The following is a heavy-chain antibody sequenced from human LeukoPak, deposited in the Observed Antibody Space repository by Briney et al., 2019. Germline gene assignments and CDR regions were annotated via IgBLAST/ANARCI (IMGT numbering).Heavy chain of an antibody. J-gene: IGHJ4*02. D-gene: IGHD2-2*01. Sequence: SGGSLRLSCAASGFTFSSYAMSWVRQAPRKGLEWVSGISGSGGSTHYADSVKGRFTISRDNSKNTLYLQMDSLRAEDTAVYYCAKDRRGCTSTSCYYRFDYWGQGTLVTVSS. CDR2: ISGSGGST. CDR3: AKDRRGCTSTSCYYRFDY. CDR1: GFTFSSYA. V-gene: IGHV3-23*01.